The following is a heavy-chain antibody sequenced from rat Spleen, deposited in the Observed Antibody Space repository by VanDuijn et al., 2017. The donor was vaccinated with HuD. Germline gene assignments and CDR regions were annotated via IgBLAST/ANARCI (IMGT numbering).Heavy chain of an antibody. V-gene: IGHV5-29*01. CDR1: GFTFSDYY. D-gene: IGHD4-4*01. CDR2: ISYDGSST. Sequence: EVQLVESDGGLVQPGRSLKLSCAASGFTFSDYYMAWVRQAPTKGLEWVATISYDGSSTYYRDSVKGRFTISRDNAKSTLYLQMDSLRSADTATYYCARRGYLSDWYFDFWGPGTMVTVSS. CDR3: ARRGYLSDWYFDF. J-gene: IGHJ1*01.